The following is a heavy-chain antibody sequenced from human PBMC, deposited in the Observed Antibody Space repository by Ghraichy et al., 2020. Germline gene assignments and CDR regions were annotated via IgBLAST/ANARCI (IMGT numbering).Heavy chain of an antibody. CDR2: ISSSSSTI. Sequence: GGSLRLSCAASGFTFSSYSMNWVRQAPGKGLEWVSYISSSSSTIYYADSVKGRFTISRDNAKNSLYLQMNSLRDEDTAVYYCARAPPQGYTLGTDYWGQGTLVTVSS. CDR1: GFTFSSYS. D-gene: IGHD5-18*01. V-gene: IGHV3-48*02. J-gene: IGHJ4*02. CDR3: ARAPPQGYTLGTDY.